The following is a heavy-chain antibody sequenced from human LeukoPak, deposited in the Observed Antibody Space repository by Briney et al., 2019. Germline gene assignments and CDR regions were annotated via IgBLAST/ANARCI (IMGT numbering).Heavy chain of an antibody. CDR2: IIPMSGTA. CDR3: ASPVKYYDTWGGYPPFDY. D-gene: IGHD3-3*01. Sequence: GASVKVSCKASGGTFNNFAISWVRQAPGQGLEWVGGIIPMSGTANYAQKFQGRVTITADESTSTAYMELSSLRSEDTAIYYCASPVKYYDTWGGYPPFDYWGQGTLVTVSS. CDR1: GGTFNNFA. V-gene: IGHV1-69*13. J-gene: IGHJ4*02.